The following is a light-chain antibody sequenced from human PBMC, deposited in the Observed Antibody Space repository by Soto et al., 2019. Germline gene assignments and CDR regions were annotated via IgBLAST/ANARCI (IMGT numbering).Light chain of an antibody. CDR2: AAS. CDR3: QQYYSYPRT. CDR1: QGIRRY. V-gene: IGKV1-8*01. Sequence: IQMTQSPSTLSASVGDRVTIPCRASQGIRRYLAWYQQKPGKATKLLIYAASTLQSGVPYRVSGSGSGTDVTLTISCLQSEDFATYYCQQYYSYPRTFGQGTKVDIK. J-gene: IGKJ1*01.